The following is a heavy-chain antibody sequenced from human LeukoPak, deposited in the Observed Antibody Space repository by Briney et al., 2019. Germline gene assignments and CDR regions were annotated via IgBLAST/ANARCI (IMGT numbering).Heavy chain of an antibody. J-gene: IGHJ5*02. V-gene: IGHV4-59*11. Sequence: SETLSLTCTVSGDSISSHYWNWIRQPPGKGLEWIGCVHYSGITYYNPSLESRVAISVDTSKKQFSLILDSVTAADTAVYYCARDTYDYYFNPWGQGTLVTVSS. CDR1: GDSISSHY. CDR3: ARDTYDYYFNP. D-gene: IGHD5-12*01. CDR2: VHYSGIT.